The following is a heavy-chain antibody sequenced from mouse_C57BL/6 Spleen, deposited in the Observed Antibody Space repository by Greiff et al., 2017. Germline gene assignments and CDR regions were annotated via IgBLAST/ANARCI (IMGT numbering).Heavy chain of an antibody. CDR1: GYTFTSYW. CDR2: IYPGSGST. V-gene: IGHV1-55*01. J-gene: IGHJ1*03. CDR3: ARRHYGSSDWYFDV. D-gene: IGHD1-1*01. Sequence: VQLQQPGAELVKPGASVKMSCKASGYTFTSYWITWVKQRPGQGLEWIGDIYPGSGSTNYNEKFKSKATLTVDTSSSTAYMQLSSLTSEDSAVYYCARRHYGSSDWYFDVWGTGTTVTVSS.